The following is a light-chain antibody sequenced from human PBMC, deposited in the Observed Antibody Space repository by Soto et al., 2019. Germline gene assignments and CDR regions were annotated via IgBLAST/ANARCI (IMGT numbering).Light chain of an antibody. V-gene: IGLV1-40*01. CDR2: GNS. J-gene: IGLJ1*01. CDR1: SSNIGAGYD. Sequence: QSVLTQPPSVSGAPGQRVTISCTGSSSNIGAGYDVHWYQQLPGTAPKLLIYGNSNRPSGVPDRFSGSKSGTSASLALTGLQAEDEADYYCCSYAGSSVYVFGTATKLTVL. CDR3: CSYAGSSVYV.